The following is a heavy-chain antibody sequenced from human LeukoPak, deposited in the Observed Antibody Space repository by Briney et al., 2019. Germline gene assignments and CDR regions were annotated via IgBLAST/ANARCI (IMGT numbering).Heavy chain of an antibody. V-gene: IGHV4-59*01. CDR2: IYYSGTT. J-gene: IGHJ4*02. D-gene: IGHD6-13*01. CDR3: ARAAAGTEFDY. CDR1: GGSISNYY. Sequence: SETLSLTCTVSGGSISNYYWSWIRQPPGKGLEWIGYIYYSGTTNYSPSLKSRVTISVDTSKNQFSLKLSSVTAADTAVYYCARAAAGTEFDYWGQGTLVTVSS.